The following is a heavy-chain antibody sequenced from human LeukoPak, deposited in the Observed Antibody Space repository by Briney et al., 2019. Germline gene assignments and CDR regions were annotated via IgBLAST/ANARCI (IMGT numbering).Heavy chain of an antibody. CDR2: ISSSGSTI. CDR3: ARGDLSGQFDY. CDR1: GFTFSDYD. Sequence: GGSLRLSCTASGFTFSDYDMSWIRQAPGKGLEWVSYISSSGSTINYADSMKGRVTLSRDNAKNSLYLQMNSLRAEDTAVYYCARGDLSGQFDYWGQGALVTVSS. V-gene: IGHV3-11*01. D-gene: IGHD2-15*01. J-gene: IGHJ4*02.